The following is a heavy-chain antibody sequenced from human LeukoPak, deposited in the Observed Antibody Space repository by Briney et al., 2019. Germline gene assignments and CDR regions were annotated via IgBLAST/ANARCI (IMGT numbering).Heavy chain of an antibody. D-gene: IGHD3-16*01. CDR1: GFTFSSYS. V-gene: IGHV3-48*04. CDR3: ARRVPSQVITDYFDY. Sequence: GGSLRLSCAASGFTFSSYSMNWVRQAPGKGLEWISFIDSSSRTIFYAESVKGRFTISRDNAKNSLFLQMNSLRAEDTAVYYCARRVPSQVITDYFDYWGQGTLVTVSS. CDR2: IDSSSRTI. J-gene: IGHJ4*02.